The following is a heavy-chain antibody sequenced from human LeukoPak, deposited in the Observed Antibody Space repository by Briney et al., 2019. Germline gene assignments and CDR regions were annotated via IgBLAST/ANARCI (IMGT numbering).Heavy chain of an antibody. CDR1: GGSISSYY. CDR2: IYYSGST. V-gene: IGHV4-59*01. J-gene: IGHJ5*02. Sequence: SETLSLTCTVSGGSISSYYWSWIRQPPGKGLEWIGYIYYSGSTNYNPSLKSRVTISVDTSKNQFSLKLSSVTAADTAVYYCAKGAGGFSYYNWFDPWGQGTLVTVSS. CDR3: AKGAGGFSYYNWFDP. D-gene: IGHD5-18*01.